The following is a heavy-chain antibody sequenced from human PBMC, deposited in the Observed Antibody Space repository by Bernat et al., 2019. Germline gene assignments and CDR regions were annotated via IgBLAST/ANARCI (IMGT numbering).Heavy chain of an antibody. CDR1: GDSVSGGSYY. CDR2: IYYSGST. J-gene: IGHJ6*03. Sequence: QVQLQESGPGLVKPSETLSLTCTVSGDSVSGGSYYWSRIRQPPGKGLEWIGYIYYSGSTNYNPSLKSRVTISVDTSKNQFSLKLSSVTAADTAVYYCAREWRSSGYYMDVWGKGTTVTVSS. V-gene: IGHV4-61*01. D-gene: IGHD3-3*01. CDR3: AREWRSSGYYMDV.